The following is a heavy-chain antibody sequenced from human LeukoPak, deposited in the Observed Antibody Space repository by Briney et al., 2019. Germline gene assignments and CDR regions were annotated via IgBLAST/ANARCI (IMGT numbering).Heavy chain of an antibody. CDR2: MNPNSGNT. D-gene: IGHD3-3*01. J-gene: IGHJ6*03. V-gene: IGHV1-8*03. CDR3: ARGPLRFLEWSTRGYMDV. Sequence: ASVKLSCKASGYTFTSYDINWVRQATGQGLEWMGWMNPNSGNTGYAQKFQGRVTITRNTSISTAYMELSSLRSEDTAVYYCARGPLRFLEWSTRGYMDVWGKGTTVTVAS. CDR1: GYTFTSYD.